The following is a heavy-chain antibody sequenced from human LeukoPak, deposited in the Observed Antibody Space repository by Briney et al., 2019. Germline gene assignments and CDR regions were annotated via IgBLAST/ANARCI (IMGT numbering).Heavy chain of an antibody. CDR2: INSDGSST. CDR3: ATGQGHGMDV. V-gene: IGHV3-74*01. Sequence: GGSLRLSCAASGFTFSSYWMHWVRQAPGKGPVWVSRINSDGSSTSYADSVKGRFTISRDNAKNTLYLQMNTLRVEDTAVYYCATGQGHGMDVWGQGTTVTVSS. CDR1: GFTFSSYW. D-gene: IGHD1-14*01. J-gene: IGHJ6*02.